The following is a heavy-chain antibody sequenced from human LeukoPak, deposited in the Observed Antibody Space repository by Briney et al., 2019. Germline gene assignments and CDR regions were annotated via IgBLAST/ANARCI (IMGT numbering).Heavy chain of an antibody. V-gene: IGHV4-34*01. CDR2: INHSGST. Sequence: SETLSLTCAVYGVSFSGYYWSWIRQPPGKGLEWIGEINHSGSTNYNPSLKSRVTISVDTSKNQFSLKLSSVTAADTAVYYCATRSSGWRYYFDYWGQGTLVTVSS. CDR3: ATRSSGWRYYFDY. D-gene: IGHD6-19*01. CDR1: GVSFSGYY. J-gene: IGHJ4*02.